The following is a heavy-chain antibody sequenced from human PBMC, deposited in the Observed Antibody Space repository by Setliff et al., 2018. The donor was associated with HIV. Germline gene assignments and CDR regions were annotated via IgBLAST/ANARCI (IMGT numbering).Heavy chain of an antibody. J-gene: IGHJ2*01. CDR2: INQSGNT. Sequence: SETLSLTCAVYGGSLSGYYWSWVRQSPGRGLEWIGEINQSGNTNFNPSLKSRLIISVDTSKSQFSLKLTSVTAADTALYYCAREGGQGYSGSGSFYHRNFDLWGRGTLVSVSS. V-gene: IGHV4-34*01. CDR3: AREGGQGYSGSGSFYHRNFDL. CDR1: GGSLSGYY. D-gene: IGHD3-10*01.